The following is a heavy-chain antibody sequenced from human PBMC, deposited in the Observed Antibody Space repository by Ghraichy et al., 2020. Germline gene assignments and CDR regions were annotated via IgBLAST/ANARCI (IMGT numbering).Heavy chain of an antibody. CDR1: GFTFSNYV. V-gene: IGHV3-23*01. CDR3: AKDYDLDY. CDR2: ISGGGATT. D-gene: IGHD5-12*01. J-gene: IGHJ4*02. Sequence: GGSLRLSCAASGFTFSNYVMSWVRQAPGRGLEWVSTISGGGATTYYADSVKGRFTISRDNSKNTLYLQMNSLRAEDTAVYYCAKDYDLDYWGQGTLVTVSS.